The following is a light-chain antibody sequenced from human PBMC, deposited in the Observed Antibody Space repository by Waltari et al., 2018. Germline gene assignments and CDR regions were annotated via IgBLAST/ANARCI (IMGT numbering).Light chain of an antibody. V-gene: IGLV2-14*01. Sequence: QPAQTQPASVSGSPGQSITISCTGTSSYVGAYHYVSWYQQHPGKAPQPMIYDVSTRPSGVSSRFPGHKSGNTASLPISGLQAEDEADYFCSSYTTSSTLVFGGRTQLTVL. CDR2: DVS. CDR1: SSYVGAYHY. CDR3: SSYTTSSTLV. J-gene: IGLJ7*01.